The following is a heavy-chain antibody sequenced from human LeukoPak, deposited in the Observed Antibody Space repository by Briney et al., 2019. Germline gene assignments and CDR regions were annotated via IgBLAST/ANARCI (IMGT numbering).Heavy chain of an antibody. J-gene: IGHJ5*02. CDR1: GYTFTSYG. V-gene: IGHV1-18*01. Sequence: ASVKVSCKASGYTFTSYGITWVRQAPGQGLEWMGWISTYNGNTNYAQKLQGRVTMTTDTSTSTAYMELRSLRSDDTAVYYCARGANYYDYRWFDPWGQGTLVTVSS. D-gene: IGHD3-22*01. CDR2: ISTYNGNT. CDR3: ARGANYYDYRWFDP.